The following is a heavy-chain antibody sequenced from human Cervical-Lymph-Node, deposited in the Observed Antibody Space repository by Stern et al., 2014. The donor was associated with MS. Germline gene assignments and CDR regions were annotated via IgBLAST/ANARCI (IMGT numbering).Heavy chain of an antibody. CDR1: GGSMSSDSYF. CDR2: IYNDGTT. CDR3: ARPVGNAYDV. D-gene: IGHD1-26*01. Sequence: QVQLQESGPGVVKPSETLSLACTISGGSMSSDSYFWGWIRQPPGKGLEWIGNIYNDGTTFYNPSLKGRVTISRDTPKNQFSLRLTSVTAADTAMYYCARPVGNAYDVWGQGTPVTISP. V-gene: IGHV4-39*01. J-gene: IGHJ3*01.